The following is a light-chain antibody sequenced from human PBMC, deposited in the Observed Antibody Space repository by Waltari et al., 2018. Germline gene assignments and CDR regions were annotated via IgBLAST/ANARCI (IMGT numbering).Light chain of an antibody. CDR3: QQYNNWPPLT. Sequence: EIVMTQSPATLSVSPGERATLSCRASQSVTSNLAWYQQKPGQAPRLLIYGASTRATGIPARFSGSGSGTEFILTISSLQSEDFAVYYCQQYNNWPPLTFGGGTTVEIK. V-gene: IGKV3-15*01. J-gene: IGKJ4*01. CDR2: GAS. CDR1: QSVTSN.